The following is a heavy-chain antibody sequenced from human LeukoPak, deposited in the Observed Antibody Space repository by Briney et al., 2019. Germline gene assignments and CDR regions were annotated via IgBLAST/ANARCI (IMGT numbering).Heavy chain of an antibody. CDR3: ARHLTYYDFWSGYSYYFDY. V-gene: IGHV4-34*01. D-gene: IGHD3-3*01. Sequence: PSETLSLTCAVYGGSFSGYYWSWIRQPPGKGLEWIGEINHSGSTNYNPSLKSRVTISVDTSKNQFSLKLSSVTAADTAVYYCARHLTYYDFWSGYSYYFDYWGQGTLVTVSS. J-gene: IGHJ4*02. CDR2: INHSGST. CDR1: GGSFSGYY.